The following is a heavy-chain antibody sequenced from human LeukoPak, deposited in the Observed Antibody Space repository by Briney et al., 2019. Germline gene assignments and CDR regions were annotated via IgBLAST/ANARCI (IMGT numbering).Heavy chain of an antibody. CDR1: GFTFDDYG. V-gene: IGHV3-20*04. Sequence: GGSLRLSCAASGFTFDDYGMSWVHQAPGKGLEWVSGINWNGGSTGYADSVKGRFTISRDNAKNSLCLQMNSLRAEDTALYYCARVGDRSSTSCPQSPINYYFDYWGQGTLVTVSS. CDR3: ARVGDRSSTSCPQSPINYYFDY. D-gene: IGHD2-2*01. CDR2: INWNGGST. J-gene: IGHJ4*02.